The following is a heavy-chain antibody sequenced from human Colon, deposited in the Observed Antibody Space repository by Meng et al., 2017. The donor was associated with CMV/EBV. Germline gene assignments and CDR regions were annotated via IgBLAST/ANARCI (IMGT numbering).Heavy chain of an antibody. D-gene: IGHD5-24*01. J-gene: IGHJ4*02. CDR2: ISRSSTHI. CDR1: GFTFSSHS. V-gene: IGHV3-21*02. Sequence: EVQLVGPGGGLVKPGGSLRLSCTTSGFTFSSHSMNWVRQAPGKGLEWVSSISRSSTHIYYLDSVKGRFTISRDNARNSLYLQMNSLRAEDTAVYYCAREEVGEMAVFDNWGQGTLVTVSS. CDR3: AREEVGEMAVFDN.